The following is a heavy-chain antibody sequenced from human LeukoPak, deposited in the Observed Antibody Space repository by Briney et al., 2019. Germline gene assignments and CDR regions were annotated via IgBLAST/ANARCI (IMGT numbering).Heavy chain of an antibody. CDR3: ARDGIMSHTGSFSFDY. V-gene: IGHV3-21*01. D-gene: IGHD1-26*01. J-gene: IGHJ4*02. CDR1: GFTFSSYS. Sequence: GGSLRLSCAASGFTFSSYSMNWVRQAPGKGLEWVSSISSSSSYIYYADSVKGRFTISRDNAKNSLYLQMNSLGAEDTAVYYCARDGIMSHTGSFSFDYWGQGALVTVSS. CDR2: ISSSSSYI.